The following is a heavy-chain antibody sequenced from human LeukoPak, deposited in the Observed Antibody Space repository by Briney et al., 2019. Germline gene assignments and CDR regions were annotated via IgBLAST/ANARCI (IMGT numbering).Heavy chain of an antibody. CDR1: GYTFTNYG. Sequence: ASVKVSCKASGYTFTNYGINWVRQAPGQGLEWMGWISTYNGHTNYAQKLQGRVTMTTDTSTSTAYMELRSLRSDDTALYYCAREGYYYDNSGYYDYWGQGTLVTVSS. J-gene: IGHJ4*02. CDR3: AREGYYYDNSGYYDY. D-gene: IGHD3-22*01. V-gene: IGHV1-18*01. CDR2: ISTYNGHT.